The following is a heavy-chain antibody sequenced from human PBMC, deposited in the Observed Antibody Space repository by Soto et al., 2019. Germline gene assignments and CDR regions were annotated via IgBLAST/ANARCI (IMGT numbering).Heavy chain of an antibody. CDR3: AREPPEGFRFDY. D-gene: IGHD3-3*01. CDR2: IKPSGGFT. Sequence: QVHLMQSGAEVKKPGASVKVSCKASGYTFTSYYMHWVRQAPGPGLEWIGIIKPSGGFTIYAQKFQDRVTMTRDTSTSTVYMELSSLTSEDTAVYFCAREPPEGFRFDYWGQGALVTVSS. CDR1: GYTFTSYY. V-gene: IGHV1-46*03. J-gene: IGHJ4*02.